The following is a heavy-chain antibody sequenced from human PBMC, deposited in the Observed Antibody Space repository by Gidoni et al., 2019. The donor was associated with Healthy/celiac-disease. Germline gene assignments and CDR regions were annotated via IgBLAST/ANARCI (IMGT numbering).Heavy chain of an antibody. Sequence: QVQLQESGPGLVKPSETLSLPCTVSGGSISSYYWSWIRQPPGKGLEWIGYIYYSGSTNYNPSLKSRVTISVDTSKNQFSLKLSSVTAADTAVYYCARSNGVGDYFDYWGQGTLVTVSS. CDR1: GGSISSYY. J-gene: IGHJ4*02. D-gene: IGHD2-21*01. V-gene: IGHV4-59*01. CDR2: IYYSGST. CDR3: ARSNGVGDYFDY.